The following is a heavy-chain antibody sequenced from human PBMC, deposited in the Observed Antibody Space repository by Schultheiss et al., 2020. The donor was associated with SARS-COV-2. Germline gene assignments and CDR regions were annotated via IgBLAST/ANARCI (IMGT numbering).Heavy chain of an antibody. CDR2: IYTSGST. CDR1: GGSISSYS. J-gene: IGHJ4*02. Sequence: ETLSLTCTVSGGSISSYSWSWIRQPPGKGLEWIGRIYTSGSTNYNPSLKSRVTISVDTSKNQFSLKLSSVTAADTAVYFCARGSSSSLDYWGQGTLVTVSS. V-gene: IGHV4-4*08. CDR3: ARGSSSSLDY. D-gene: IGHD6-13*01.